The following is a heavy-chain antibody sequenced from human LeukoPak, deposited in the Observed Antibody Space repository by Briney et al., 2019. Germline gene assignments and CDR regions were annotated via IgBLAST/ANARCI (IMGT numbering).Heavy chain of an antibody. V-gene: IGHV1-8*02. J-gene: IGHJ4*02. CDR2: MNPNSGNT. CDR3: ARDFREYYYDSSGYYPQ. Sequence: ASVKVSCKASGYTFTSYDINRVRQATGQGLEWMGWMNPNSGNTGYAQKFQGRVTMTEDTSTDTAYMELSSLRSEDTAVYYCARDFREYYYDSSGYYPQWGQGTLVTVSS. CDR1: GYTFTSYD. D-gene: IGHD3-22*01.